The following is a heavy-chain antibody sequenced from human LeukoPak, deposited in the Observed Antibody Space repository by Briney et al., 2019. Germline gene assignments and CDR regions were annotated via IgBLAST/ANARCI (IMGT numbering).Heavy chain of an antibody. Sequence: SQTLSLTCAISGDSVSSNSAAWNWIRQSPSRGLEWLGRTYYRSKWYSDYAVSVKSRITINPDTSKNQFSLQLNSVTPEDTAVYYCARNARPIAVAGWVFDYWGQGTLVTVSS. D-gene: IGHD6-19*01. J-gene: IGHJ4*02. CDR3: ARNARPIAVAGWVFDY. CDR2: TYYRSKWYS. V-gene: IGHV6-1*01. CDR1: GDSVSSNSAA.